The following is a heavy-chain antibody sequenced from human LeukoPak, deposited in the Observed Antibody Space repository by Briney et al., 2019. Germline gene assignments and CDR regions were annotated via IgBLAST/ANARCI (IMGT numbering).Heavy chain of an antibody. Sequence: GGSLRLSCAASGFTFSSYAMSWVRQAPGKGLEWVSAISGSGGSTYYADSVKGRFTISRDNSKNTLYLQMNSLRAEDTAVYYCAAFMVRGVIGEDYWGQGTLVTVSS. V-gene: IGHV3-23*01. CDR2: ISGSGGST. CDR1: GFTFSSYA. J-gene: IGHJ4*02. CDR3: AAFMVRGVIGEDY. D-gene: IGHD3-10*01.